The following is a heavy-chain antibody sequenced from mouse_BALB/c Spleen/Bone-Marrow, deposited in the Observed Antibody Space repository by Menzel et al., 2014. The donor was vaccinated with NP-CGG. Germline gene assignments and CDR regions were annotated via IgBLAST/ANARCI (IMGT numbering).Heavy chain of an antibody. CDR2: IRYSGST. CDR1: GYSITSGYS. V-gene: IGHV3-1*02. J-gene: IGHJ4*01. CDR3: ARRGDYYGNYADY. Sequence: EVHLVESGPDLVKPSQSLSLTCTVTGYSITSGYSCHWIRQFPGNKLEWMGYIRYSGSTNYNPSLKSRISITRDTSKNHFFLQLNSVTTEDTATYYCARRGDYYGNYADYWGQGTPVTVSS. D-gene: IGHD2-1*01.